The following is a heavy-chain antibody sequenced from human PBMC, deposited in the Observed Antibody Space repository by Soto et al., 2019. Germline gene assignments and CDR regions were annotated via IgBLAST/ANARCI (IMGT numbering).Heavy chain of an antibody. CDR3: AKGLYSSTWYWPAQH. CDR1: GFTFDDYA. V-gene: IGHV3-9*01. CDR2: ISWNSGSI. J-gene: IGHJ1*01. Sequence: EVQLVESGGGLVQPGRSLRLSCAASGFTFDDYAMHWVRQAPGKGLEWVSGISWNSGSIGYAYSVKGRFTISRDNAXXSLYLQMNSPRAEDTALYYCAKGLYSSTWYWPAQHWGQGTLVTVSS. D-gene: IGHD6-13*01.